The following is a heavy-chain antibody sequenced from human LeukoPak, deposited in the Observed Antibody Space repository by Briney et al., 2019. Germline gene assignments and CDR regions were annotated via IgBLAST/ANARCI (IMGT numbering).Heavy chain of an antibody. J-gene: IGHJ2*01. CDR2: IYYSGST. D-gene: IGHD3-22*01. CDR3: ARFPPPYYYDSSGYFDY. V-gene: IGHV4-59*12. CDR1: GGSISSYY. Sequence: SETLSLTCTVSGGSISSYYWSWIRQPPGKGLEWIGYIYYSGSTNYNPSLKSRVTISVDTSKNQFSLKLSSVTAADTAVYYCARFPPPYYYDSSGYFDYWGRGTLVTVSS.